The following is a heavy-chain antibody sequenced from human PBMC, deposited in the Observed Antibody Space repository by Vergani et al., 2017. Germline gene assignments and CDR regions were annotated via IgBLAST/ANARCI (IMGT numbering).Heavy chain of an antibody. CDR2: LSASDRRT. J-gene: IGHJ3*02. D-gene: IGHD6-19*01. Sequence: EVQLVESGGGLVKPGGSLRLSCAASGFTFIMHAMSWVRQAPGKGLEWVSTLSASDRRTHYADSVKGRFTISRDISKNTLFLNMNSLRTEDTAVYYCAKVGRSEVAGTFGAFDIWGQGTMVTVSS. CDR1: GFTFIMHA. CDR3: AKVGRSEVAGTFGAFDI. V-gene: IGHV3-23*04.